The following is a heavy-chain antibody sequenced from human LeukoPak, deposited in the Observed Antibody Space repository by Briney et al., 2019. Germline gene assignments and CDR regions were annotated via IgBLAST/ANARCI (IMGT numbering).Heavy chain of an antibody. CDR3: ARERPRGGLRSVVWFDP. D-gene: IGHD4-17*01. J-gene: IGHJ5*02. CDR2: ISAYNGNT. CDR1: GYTFTSYG. V-gene: IGHV1-18*01. Sequence: ASVKVSCKASGYTFTSYGISWVRQAPGQGLEWMGWISAYNGNTNYAQKLQGRVTMTTDTSTSTAYMELRSLRSDDTAVYYCARERPRGGLRSVVWFDPWGQGTLVTVSS.